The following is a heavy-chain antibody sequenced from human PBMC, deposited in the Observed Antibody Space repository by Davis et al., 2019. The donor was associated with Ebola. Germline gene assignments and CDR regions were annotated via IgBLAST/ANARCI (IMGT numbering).Heavy chain of an antibody. CDR1: GFTFSSYG. CDR3: TVTTTDDY. D-gene: IGHD3-22*01. V-gene: IGHV3-15*01. J-gene: IGHJ4*02. Sequence: GESLKISCAASGFTFSSYGMHWVRQAPGKGLEWVGRIKSKTDGGTTDYAAPVKGRFTISRDDSKNTAYLQMNSLKTEDTAVYYCTVTTTDDYWGQGTLVTVSS. CDR2: IKSKTDGGTT.